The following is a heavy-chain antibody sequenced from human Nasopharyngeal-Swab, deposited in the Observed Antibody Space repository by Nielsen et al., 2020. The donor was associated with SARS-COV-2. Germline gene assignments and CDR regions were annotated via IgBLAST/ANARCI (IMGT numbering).Heavy chain of an antibody. Sequence: GESLKISCAASQFTFSHYGMHWVRQAPGKGLEWVAVISYDGYNKYYTDSVRGRFTISRDNSKNTLYLEMNSLRPDDTAVYCCAKPKQYRWAPFEDWGQGTLVTVSS. V-gene: IGHV3-30*18. D-gene: IGHD4-23*01. CDR1: QFTFSHYG. J-gene: IGHJ4*02. CDR2: ISYDGYNK. CDR3: AKPKQYRWAPFED.